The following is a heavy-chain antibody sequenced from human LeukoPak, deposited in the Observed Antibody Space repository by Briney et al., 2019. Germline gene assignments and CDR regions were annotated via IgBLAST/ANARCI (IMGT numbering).Heavy chain of an antibody. J-gene: IGHJ3*02. Sequence: SETLSLTCTVSGGSISSYHWSWIRQPAGKGLEWIGRIYPSGNTNYNPSLKSRVTMSLDTSKNQFSLKLSSVTAADTAVFYCARDLPYPMDAFDIWGQGTMVTVSS. CDR1: GGSISSYH. CDR3: ARDLPYPMDAFDI. CDR2: IYPSGNT. V-gene: IGHV4-4*07.